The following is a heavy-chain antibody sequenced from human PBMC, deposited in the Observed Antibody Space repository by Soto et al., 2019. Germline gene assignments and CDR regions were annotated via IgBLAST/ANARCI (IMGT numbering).Heavy chain of an antibody. J-gene: IGHJ6*02. CDR3: ARCRRLGELSLYRLYYYYYGMDV. D-gene: IGHD3-16*02. Sequence: SETLSLTCAVYGGSFSGYYWSWIRQPPGKGLEWIGEINHSGSTNYNPSLKSRITISVETSKNQFSLKLSSVTAADTAVYYCARCRRLGELSLYRLYYYYYGMDVWGQGTTVPVS. CDR1: GGSFSGYY. CDR2: INHSGST. V-gene: IGHV4-34*01.